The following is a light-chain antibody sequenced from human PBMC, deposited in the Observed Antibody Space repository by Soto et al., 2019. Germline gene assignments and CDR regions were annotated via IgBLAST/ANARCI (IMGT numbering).Light chain of an antibody. CDR1: SSDVGGYDY. CDR3: SSYTSTTTYV. Sequence: QSVLAQPASVSGSPGQSITISCTGTSSDVGGYDYVSWYQQHPGKAPKLLMYDVSHRPSGVSHRFSGSKSGNTASLTVSGLQTEDEADYYCSSYTSTTTYVFGPGTKLTVL. J-gene: IGLJ1*01. V-gene: IGLV2-14*03. CDR2: DVS.